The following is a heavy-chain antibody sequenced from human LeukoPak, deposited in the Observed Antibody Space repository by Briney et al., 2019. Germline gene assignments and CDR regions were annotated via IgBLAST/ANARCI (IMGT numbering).Heavy chain of an antibody. CDR1: GGSISSSNW. CDR2: IYHSGST. CDR3: ARDRKRRLWFGELSGGYFDY. V-gene: IGHV4-4*02. J-gene: IGHJ4*02. D-gene: IGHD3-10*01. Sequence: SGTLSLTCAVSGGSISSSNWWSWVRQPPGKGLEWIGEIYHSGSTNYNPSLKSRVTISVDKSKNQFSLKLSSVTAADTAVYYCARDRKRRLWFGELSGGYFDYWGQGTLVTVSS.